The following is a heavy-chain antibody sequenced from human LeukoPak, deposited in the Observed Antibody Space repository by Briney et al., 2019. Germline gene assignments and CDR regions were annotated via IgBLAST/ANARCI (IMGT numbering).Heavy chain of an antibody. V-gene: IGHV1-46*01. D-gene: IGHD3-10*01. CDR1: RYTFTSYY. CDR3: ARDRYTMVRGVTHGRTNWFDP. Sequence: ASVKVSCKASRYTFTSYYMHWVRQPPGQGLEWMGIINPRGGSTSYAHKCQGRVTMTRDTCTSTVYMELSSLRSEDTAVYYCARDRYTMVRGVTHGRTNWFDPWGQGTLVTVSS. CDR2: INPRGGST. J-gene: IGHJ5*02.